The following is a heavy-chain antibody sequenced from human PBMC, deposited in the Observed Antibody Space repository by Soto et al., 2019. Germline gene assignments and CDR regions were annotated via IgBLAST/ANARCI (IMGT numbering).Heavy chain of an antibody. V-gene: IGHV3-15*07. D-gene: IGHD7-27*01. CDR2: IKSKTDGGTT. CDR3: TTDPSPWGAYYYYGMDV. Sequence: EVQLVESGGGLVKPGGSLRLSCAASGFTFSNAWMNWVRQDPGKGLEWVGRIKSKTDGGTTDYAAPVKGRFTISRDDSKNTLYLQMNSLKTEDTAVYYCTTDPSPWGAYYYYGMDVWGQGTTVTVSS. CDR1: GFTFSNAW. J-gene: IGHJ6*02.